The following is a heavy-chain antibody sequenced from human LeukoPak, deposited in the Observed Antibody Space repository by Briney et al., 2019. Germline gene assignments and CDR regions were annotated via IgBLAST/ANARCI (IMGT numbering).Heavy chain of an antibody. CDR2: ISSNGGST. CDR3: ARDPIPYDYVWGSYPGVF. D-gene: IGHD3-16*02. Sequence: GGSLRLSCAASGFTFSSYAMHWVRQARGKGLEYVSAISSNGGSTYYANSVKGRFTISRDNSKNTLYLQMGSLRAEDMAVYYCARDPIPYDYVWGSYPGVFWGQGTLVTVSS. J-gene: IGHJ4*02. CDR1: GFTFSSYA. V-gene: IGHV3-64*01.